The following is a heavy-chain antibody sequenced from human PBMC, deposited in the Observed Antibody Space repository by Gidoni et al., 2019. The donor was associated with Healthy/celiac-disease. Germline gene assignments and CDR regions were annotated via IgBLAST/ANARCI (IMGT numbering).Heavy chain of an antibody. CDR1: GFTFSTSG. CDR3: ARDSVEKKVAARSGMDV. CDR2: IWYDGSNK. J-gene: IGHJ6*02. D-gene: IGHD6-6*01. Sequence: QVQLVESGGGVVQPGRSLSLSWAASGFTFSTSGMHWVRQAPGPGLEWVAVIWYDGSNKYYADAVKGRFTISRDNSKNTLYLQMNSLRAEDTAVYYCARDSVEKKVAARSGMDVWGQGTTVTVSS. V-gene: IGHV3-33*01.